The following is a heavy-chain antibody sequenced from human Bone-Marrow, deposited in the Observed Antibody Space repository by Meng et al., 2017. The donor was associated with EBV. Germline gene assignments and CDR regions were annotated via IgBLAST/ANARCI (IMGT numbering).Heavy chain of an antibody. CDR2: INSDGSST. CDR1: GFTFSSYW. V-gene: IGHV3-74*01. D-gene: IGHD2-21*01. J-gene: IGHJ4*02. CDR3: ARGWGGAIFDY. Sequence: EVQLVESGGGLVQPGXXXXLSCAASGFTFSSYWMHWVRQAPGKGRVWVSRINSDGSSTSYADSVKGRFTISRDNAKNTLYLQMNSLRAEDTAVYYCARGWGGAIFDYWGQGTLVTVSS.